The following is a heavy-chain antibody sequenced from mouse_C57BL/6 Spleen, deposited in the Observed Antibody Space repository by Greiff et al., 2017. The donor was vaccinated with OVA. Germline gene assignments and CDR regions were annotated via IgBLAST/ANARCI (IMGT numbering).Heavy chain of an antibody. Sequence: VQLQQSVAELVRPGASVKLSCTASGFNIKNTYMHWVKQRPEQGLEWIGRIDPANGNTKYAPKFQGKATITADTSYNTDYLQLSSLTSEDPAIFYCARSYYDYLSGGFDVWGTGTTVTVSS. CDR3: ARSYYDYLSGGFDV. D-gene: IGHD2-4*01. CDR1: GFNIKNTY. V-gene: IGHV14-3*01. CDR2: IDPANGNT. J-gene: IGHJ1*03.